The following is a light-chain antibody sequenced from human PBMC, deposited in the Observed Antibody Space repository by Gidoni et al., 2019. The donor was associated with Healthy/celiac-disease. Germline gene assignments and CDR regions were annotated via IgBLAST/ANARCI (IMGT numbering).Light chain of an antibody. J-gene: IGKJ2*01. Sequence: EIVLTQSPGTLSLSPGERATLSCRASQRVSSSYLAWYQQKPGQAPRLLIYGASSRATGIPDRFRGSGSGTDFTLTISRLEPEDFAVYYCQQYGSSPPYTCGQXTKLEIK. CDR1: QRVSSSY. V-gene: IGKV3-20*01. CDR3: QQYGSSPPYT. CDR2: GAS.